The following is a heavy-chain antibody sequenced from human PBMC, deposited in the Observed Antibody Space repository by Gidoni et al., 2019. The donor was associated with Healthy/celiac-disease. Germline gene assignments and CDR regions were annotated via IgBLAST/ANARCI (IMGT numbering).Heavy chain of an antibody. V-gene: IGHV1-3*01. CDR2: INAGNGNT. CDR1: GYTFPSYA. J-gene: IGHJ4*02. CDR3: ARGAYVLRYFDWLLFDY. Sequence: QVQLVQSGAEVKKPGASVKVSCKASGYTFPSYAMHWVRQAPGQRLEWMGGINAGNGNTKYSQNFQGRVTITRDTSASTAYMELSSLRSEDTAVYYCARGAYVLRYFDWLLFDYWGQGTLVTVSS. D-gene: IGHD3-9*01.